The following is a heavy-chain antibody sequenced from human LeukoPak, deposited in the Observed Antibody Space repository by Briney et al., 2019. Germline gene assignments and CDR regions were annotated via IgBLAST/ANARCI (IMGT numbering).Heavy chain of an antibody. V-gene: IGHV3-21*01. J-gene: IGHJ6*02. CDR1: GFTFSSYS. Sequence: GGSLRLSCAASGFTFSSYSMNWVRQAPGKGLEWVSSISSSSSYIYYADSVKGRFTISRDNAKNSLYLQMNSLRAEDTAVYYCARDRLVAMYYYGMDVWGQGTTVTVSS. CDR2: ISSSSSYI. CDR3: ARDRLVAMYYYGMDV. D-gene: IGHD5-12*01.